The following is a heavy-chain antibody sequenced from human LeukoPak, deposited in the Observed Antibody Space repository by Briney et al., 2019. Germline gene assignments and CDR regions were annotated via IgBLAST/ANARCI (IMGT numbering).Heavy chain of an antibody. CDR3: ARSHSVWTSFDY. D-gene: IGHD3/OR15-3a*01. J-gene: IGHJ4*02. V-gene: IGHV4-61*01. Sequence: PSETLSLTCTVSGGSISSSSYYWSWIRQPPGKGLEWIGYIYYSGSTNYNPSLKSRVTISVDTSKYQFSLKLSSVTAADTAVYYCARSHSVWTSFDYWGQGTLVTVSS. CDR2: IYYSGST. CDR1: GGSISSSSYY.